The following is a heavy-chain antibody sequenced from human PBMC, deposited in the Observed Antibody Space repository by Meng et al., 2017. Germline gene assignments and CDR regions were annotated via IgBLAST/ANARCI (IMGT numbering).Heavy chain of an antibody. CDR1: GFTLSSYW. D-gene: IGHD5-24*01. V-gene: IGHV3-7*01. CDR2: IEQEGSEK. Sequence: GESLKIPCAAPGFTLSSYWMSWVRQAPGKGLEWVANIEQEGSEKYYVDPVKGRFTISRDNAKNSLYLQMNSLRAEDTAVYSCARGEMATPEHYWGQGTLVTVSS. CDR3: ARGEMATPEHY. J-gene: IGHJ4*02.